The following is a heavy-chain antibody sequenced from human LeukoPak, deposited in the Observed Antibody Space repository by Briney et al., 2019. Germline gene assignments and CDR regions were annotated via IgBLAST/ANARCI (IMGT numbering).Heavy chain of an antibody. Sequence: PSETLSLTCSVSGGSVTSDYWSWVRQSPGKGLEWIGYIYYRGSTNYNPSLKSRVTMFVDMSKNQFSLRLSSVTAADTAVYYCARHRAYSSSSPFDYWGQGTLVTVSS. CDR1: GGSVTSDY. J-gene: IGHJ4*02. D-gene: IGHD6-6*01. CDR3: ARHRAYSSSSPFDY. CDR2: IYYRGST. V-gene: IGHV4-59*08.